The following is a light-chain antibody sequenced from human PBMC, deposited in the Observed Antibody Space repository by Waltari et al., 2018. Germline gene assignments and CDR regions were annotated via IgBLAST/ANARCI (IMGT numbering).Light chain of an antibody. J-gene: IGKJ5*01. V-gene: IGKV1-9*01. CDR1: ICIY. CDR2: AAS. CDR3: QQLRSYPRIT. Sequence: ICIYVAWSQQRPVKAPNLMLCAASTLQSGGPSRFSGSGSGTEFTLTISSLQPEDFATYYCQQLRSYPRITFGQGTRLDI.